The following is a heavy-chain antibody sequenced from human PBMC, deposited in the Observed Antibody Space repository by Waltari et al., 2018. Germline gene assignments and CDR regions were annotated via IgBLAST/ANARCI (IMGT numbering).Heavy chain of an antibody. CDR1: GFTFINYA. Sequence: QVHLVVSVGGVGQPGMSLRLSRTASGFTFINYAMHWVRQAPGQGRGWLTVIACGGGPKYYADFGRGRVTGSRENTTNTLHLERASLTTEDGGVYYCARDRQGASASSPEITHWGQGTLVTVSS. CDR3: ARDRQGASASSPEITH. J-gene: IGHJ4*02. V-gene: IGHV3-30*04. D-gene: IGHD3-10*01. CDR2: IACGGGPK.